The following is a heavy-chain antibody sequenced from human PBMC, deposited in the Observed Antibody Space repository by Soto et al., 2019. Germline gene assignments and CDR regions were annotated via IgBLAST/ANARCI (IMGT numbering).Heavy chain of an antibody. CDR2: ISGSGGST. CDR1: GFTFSSYA. Sequence: GGSLRLSCAASGFTFSSYAMSWVRQAPGKGLEWVSAISGSGGSTYYADSVKGRFTISRDNSKNTLYLQMNSLRAEDTAVYYCAKSDIVVVVAADSGGYFDYWGQGTLVTVSS. D-gene: IGHD2-15*01. J-gene: IGHJ4*02. V-gene: IGHV3-23*01. CDR3: AKSDIVVVVAADSGGYFDY.